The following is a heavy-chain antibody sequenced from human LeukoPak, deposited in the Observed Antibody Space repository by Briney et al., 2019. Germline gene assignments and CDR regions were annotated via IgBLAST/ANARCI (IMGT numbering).Heavy chain of an antibody. J-gene: IGHJ4*02. CDR2: IRYNIENT. Sequence: GGSLRLSCAASGFTFSNYAMGWVRQAPGKGPEWVSSIRYNIENTHYADAVQGRFTISRDNSKNTLYLQMNSLRAEDTARYYCAKASTRGTGYYFDSWGQGTLVSVSS. CDR3: AKASTRGTGYYFDS. V-gene: IGHV3-23*01. D-gene: IGHD3-9*01. CDR1: GFTFSNYA.